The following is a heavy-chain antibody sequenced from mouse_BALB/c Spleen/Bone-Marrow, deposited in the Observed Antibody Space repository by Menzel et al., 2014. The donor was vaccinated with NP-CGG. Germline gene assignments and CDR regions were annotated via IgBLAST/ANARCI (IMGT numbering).Heavy chain of an antibody. J-gene: IGHJ2*01. CDR3: ARYRLGNYFDY. CDR2: VDPANGNT. V-gene: IGHV14-3*02. CDR1: GFNIKDTY. D-gene: IGHD2-12*01. Sequence: VQLQQSGAELVKPGASVRLSCTASGFNIKDTYMHWVKQRPEQGLEWIGRVDPANGNTKYDPKFQGKATITADTSSNTAYLQLSSLTSEDTAVYYCARYRLGNYFDYWGQGTTRTVSS.